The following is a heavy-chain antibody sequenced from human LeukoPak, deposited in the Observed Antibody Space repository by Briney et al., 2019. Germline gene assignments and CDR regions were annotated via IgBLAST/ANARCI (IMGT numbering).Heavy chain of an antibody. Sequence: SETLSLTCAVYGGSFSGYYWSWIRQPPGKGLEWIGEINHSGSTNYNPSLKSRVTISVDTSKNQFSLKLSSVTAADTAVYYCARGGRYGVLDYWGQGTLVTVSS. J-gene: IGHJ4*02. CDR1: GGSFSGYY. CDR2: INHSGST. CDR3: ARGGRYGVLDY. V-gene: IGHV4-34*01. D-gene: IGHD4-17*01.